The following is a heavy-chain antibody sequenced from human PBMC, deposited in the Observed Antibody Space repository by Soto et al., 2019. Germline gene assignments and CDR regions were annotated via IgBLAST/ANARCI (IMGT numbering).Heavy chain of an antibody. Sequence: SETLSLTCAVYGGYFSGYYWSWIRQPPGKGLEWIGEINHSGSTNYNPSLKSRVTISVDTSKNQFSLKLSSVTAADTAVYYCARGSLLLWFGEALPYWYFDLWGRGTLVTVSS. V-gene: IGHV4-34*01. D-gene: IGHD3-10*01. CDR3: ARGSLLLWFGEALPYWYFDL. J-gene: IGHJ2*01. CDR1: GGYFSGYY. CDR2: INHSGST.